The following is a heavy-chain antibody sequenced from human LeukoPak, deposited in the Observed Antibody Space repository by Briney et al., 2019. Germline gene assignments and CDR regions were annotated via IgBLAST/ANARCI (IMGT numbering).Heavy chain of an antibody. V-gene: IGHV4-39*01. CDR2: IYYSGST. CDR3: ARPKQWVDAFDI. J-gene: IGHJ3*02. CDR1: GASISSYY. Sequence: KPSETLSLTCSVSGASISSYYWGWIRQPPGKGLEWIGSIYYSGSTYYNPSLKSRVTISVDTSKDQFSLKLSSVTAADTAVYYCARPKQWVDAFDIWGQGTMVTVSS. D-gene: IGHD6-19*01.